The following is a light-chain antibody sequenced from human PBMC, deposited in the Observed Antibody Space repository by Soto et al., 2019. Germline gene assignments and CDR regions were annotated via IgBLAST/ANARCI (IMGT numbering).Light chain of an antibody. J-gene: IGKJ3*01. CDR3: QQSYSTPL. CDR2: AAS. Sequence: DIQMTQSPSSLSASVGDRVTITCRASQSISSYLNWYQQKPGKAPKLLIYAASSLQSWVPSRFSGSGSGTDFNLTISSLQPEDFATYYCQQSYSTPLFGPGTKVDI. CDR1: QSISSY. V-gene: IGKV1-39*01.